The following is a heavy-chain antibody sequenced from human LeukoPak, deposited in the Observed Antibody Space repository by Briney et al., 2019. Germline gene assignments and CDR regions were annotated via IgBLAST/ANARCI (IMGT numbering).Heavy chain of an antibody. Sequence: PGGSLRLSCAASGFTFSSYSMNCVRQAPGNGLEWVSFISSTSSTIYYADSVKGRFTISRDNAKNSLSLQMNSLRVEDTAVYYCARESSSSLDYWGQGTLVTVSS. CDR2: ISSTSSTI. CDR3: ARESSSSLDY. CDR1: GFTFSSYS. V-gene: IGHV3-48*01. J-gene: IGHJ4*02. D-gene: IGHD6-13*01.